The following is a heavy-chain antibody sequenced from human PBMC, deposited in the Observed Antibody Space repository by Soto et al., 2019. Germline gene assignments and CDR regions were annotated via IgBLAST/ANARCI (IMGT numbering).Heavy chain of an antibody. V-gene: IGHV3-48*04. CDR2: ISTSSSTI. CDR1: GFTFSSYS. CDR3: ARELDGIDV. Sequence: TGGSLRLSCAASGFTFSSYSMNWVRQAPGKGLKWVSYISTSSSTIYYADSVQGRFTISRDNAKNSLYLQMNSLRAEDTAVYYCARELDGIDVWGQGTTVTVSS. J-gene: IGHJ6*02.